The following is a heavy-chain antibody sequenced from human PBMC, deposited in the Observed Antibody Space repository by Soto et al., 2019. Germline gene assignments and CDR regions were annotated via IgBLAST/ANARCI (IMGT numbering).Heavy chain of an antibody. J-gene: IGHJ6*03. V-gene: IGHV1-24*01. CDR3: ATASAGVVVPHWHYYYMDV. CDR2: FDPEDGET. CDR1: GYTLTELS. D-gene: IGHD2-2*01. Sequence: ASVKVSCKVSGYTLTELSMHWVRQAPGKGLEWMGGFDPEDGETIYAQKFQGRVTMTEDTSTDTAYMELSSLRSEDTAVYYCATASAGVVVPHWHYYYMDVWGKGTMVTV.